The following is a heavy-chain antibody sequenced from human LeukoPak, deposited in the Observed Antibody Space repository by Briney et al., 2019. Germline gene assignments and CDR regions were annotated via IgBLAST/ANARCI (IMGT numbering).Heavy chain of an antibody. Sequence: GESLKFSGKASGYRFNMYWIGGVRQMPGKGLEWMGIIYPGDSDTRYSPSFQGQVTISADKSISTAYLQLSSLKASDTAMYYCARLPGSGLGCGYYFDSWGQGTLVTVSS. CDR1: GYRFNMYW. V-gene: IGHV5-51*01. D-gene: IGHD1-26*01. CDR3: ARLPGSGLGCGYYFDS. J-gene: IGHJ4*02. CDR2: IYPGDSDT.